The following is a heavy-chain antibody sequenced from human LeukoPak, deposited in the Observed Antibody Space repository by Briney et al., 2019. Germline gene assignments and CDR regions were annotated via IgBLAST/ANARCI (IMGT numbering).Heavy chain of an antibody. V-gene: IGHV3-23*01. Sequence: PGGSLRLSCAASGFTFTSYAMNWVRQTPGKGLEWVSGISGISGTTYYADSVKGRFTISRDNSKNTLYLQINSLRAEDTAVYHCAKGRGGSGSWASDYWGRGTLVTVSS. D-gene: IGHD3-22*01. CDR1: GFTFTSYA. CDR3: AKGRGGSGSWASDY. J-gene: IGHJ4*02. CDR2: ISGISGTT.